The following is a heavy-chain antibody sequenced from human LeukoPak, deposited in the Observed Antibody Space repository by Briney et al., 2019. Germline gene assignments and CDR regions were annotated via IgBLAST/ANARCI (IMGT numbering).Heavy chain of an antibody. V-gene: IGHV1-46*01. CDR1: GYTFTNYY. CDR3: ARAGRRTGAFDI. J-gene: IGHJ3*02. CDR2: INPSGGTT. Sequence: ASVKVSCKASGYTFTNYYMHWVRQAPGQGLEWMGIINPSGGTTSHAQKFQGRVTMTRDTSTRTVYMELSSLRSEDTAVYHCARAGRRTGAFDIWGQGTMVTVSS. D-gene: IGHD1-14*01.